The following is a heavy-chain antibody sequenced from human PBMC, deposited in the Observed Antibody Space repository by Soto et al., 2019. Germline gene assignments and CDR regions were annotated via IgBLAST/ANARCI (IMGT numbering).Heavy chain of an antibody. CDR1: GGSMSSHY. D-gene: IGHD3-16*01. V-gene: IGHV4-59*11. Sequence: SETLSLTCTVSGGSMSSHYWTWLRQPPGKGLEWIGYISYSGSTYYNPSLKSRVTISADTSRNQFSLKLSSVIAADTAVYYCARADPDASVGYWGQGTLVTV. CDR2: ISYSGST. CDR3: ARADPDASVGY. J-gene: IGHJ4*02.